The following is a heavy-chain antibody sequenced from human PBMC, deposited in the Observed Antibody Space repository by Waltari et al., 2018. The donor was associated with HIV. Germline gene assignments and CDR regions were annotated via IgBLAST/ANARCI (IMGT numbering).Heavy chain of an antibody. V-gene: IGHV3-23*04. Sequence: EVQLVQSWGGLVQPGGSLRLACEASAVAFRRHAMGWVRQAPGKVRECVSIVTGSSSHTYNADSAKVRFTISRDNAVNKLFLQVGRLGVEYSAMYYCANDLVTSGLPYVVIDSWGQGTLVTVSS. CDR1: AVAFRRHA. D-gene: IGHD2-15*01. CDR2: VTGSSSHT. CDR3: ANDLVTSGLPYVVIDS. J-gene: IGHJ4*02.